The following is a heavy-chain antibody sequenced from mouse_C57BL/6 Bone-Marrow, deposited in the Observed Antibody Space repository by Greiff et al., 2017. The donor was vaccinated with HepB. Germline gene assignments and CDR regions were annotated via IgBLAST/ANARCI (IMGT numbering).Heavy chain of an antibody. Sequence: DVKLVESGGGLVKPGGSLKLSCAASGFTFSDYGMHWVRQAPEKGLEWVAYISSGSSTIYYADTVKGRFTISRDNAKNTLFLQMTSLRSEDTAMYYCARQGGLSWFAYWGQGTLVTVSA. V-gene: IGHV5-17*01. CDR3: ARQGGLSWFAY. CDR1: GFTFSDYG. CDR2: ISSGSSTI. D-gene: IGHD3-3*01. J-gene: IGHJ3*01.